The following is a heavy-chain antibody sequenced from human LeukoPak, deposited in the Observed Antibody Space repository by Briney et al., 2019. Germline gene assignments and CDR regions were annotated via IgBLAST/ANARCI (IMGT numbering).Heavy chain of an antibody. CDR3: ARDHYYGPHDAFDI. CDR1: GFTFITNW. J-gene: IGHJ3*02. D-gene: IGHD3-10*01. V-gene: IGHV3-74*01. CDR2: INSDGSST. Sequence: GGSLRLSCAASGFTFITNWRNGFRHPPGKGLVGFSRINSDGSSTSYADSVKGRFTISRDNAKNTLYLQMNSLRAEDTAVYYCARDHYYGPHDAFDIWGQGTMVTVSS.